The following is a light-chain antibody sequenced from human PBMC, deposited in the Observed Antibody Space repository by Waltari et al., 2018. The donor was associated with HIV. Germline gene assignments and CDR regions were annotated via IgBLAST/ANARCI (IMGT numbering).Light chain of an antibody. J-gene: IGLJ3*02. CDR3: STWDNSLSHWV. Sequence: QSVVTQPPSASGTPGQNISISCSGDISNLGGNFVYWYQQRPGTAPRLLIYRNDQRPSGVPDRFSGSKSATSACLAISGLRSEDEADYHCSTWDNSLSHWVFGGGTKVTVL. V-gene: IGLV1-47*01. CDR1: ISNLGGNF. CDR2: RND.